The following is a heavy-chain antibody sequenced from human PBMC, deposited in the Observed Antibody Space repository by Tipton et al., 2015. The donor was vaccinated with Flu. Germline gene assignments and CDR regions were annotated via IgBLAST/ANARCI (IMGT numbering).Heavy chain of an antibody. D-gene: IGHD1-7*01. V-gene: IGHV1-18*04. CDR2: IGAYNGNT. CDR1: GYSFTNFY. J-gene: IGHJ5*02. CDR3: ARSQVDWNYTPNWFDP. Sequence: QVQLVQSGAEVKKSGASVKVSCRTSGYSFTNFYIHWVRQAPGQGLEWMGWIGAYNGNTNYAQELQGRVTMTTDTSTSTAYMELRSLRSDDTAVYYCARSQVDWNYTPNWFDPWGQGTLVTVSS.